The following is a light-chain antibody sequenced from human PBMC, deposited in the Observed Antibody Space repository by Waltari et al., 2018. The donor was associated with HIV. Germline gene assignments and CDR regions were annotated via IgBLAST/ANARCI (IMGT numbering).Light chain of an antibody. V-gene: IGLV1-47*01. CDR1: SANIGNT. CDR2: RDN. CDR3: AAWDDTLSGWV. Sequence: QSVLTQPPSASGTPGQRVTISCSGSSANIGNTVYWYQQLPGAAPKVVIDRDNRRPSGVPDRVAGSRSGTSASLDVSGLRSEEEATYFCAAWDDTLSGWVFGGGTKLTVL. J-gene: IGLJ3*02.